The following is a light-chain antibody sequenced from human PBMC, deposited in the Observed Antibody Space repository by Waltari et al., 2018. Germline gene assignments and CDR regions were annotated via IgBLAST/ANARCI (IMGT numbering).Light chain of an antibody. CDR3: QQYGTSLST. V-gene: IGKV3-20*01. CDR1: QSVTNNY. Sequence: EIVLTQSPGTLSLSPGERATLSCRASQSVTNNYLAWYQQKRGQAPRALIYGAYSRASGVPDRLSGSGSGTDFTLTISRLEPEDFAVYYCQQYGTSLSTFGQGTRVEIK. J-gene: IGKJ1*01. CDR2: GAY.